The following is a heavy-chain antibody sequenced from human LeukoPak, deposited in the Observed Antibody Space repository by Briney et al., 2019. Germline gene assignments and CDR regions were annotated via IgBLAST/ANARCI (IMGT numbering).Heavy chain of an antibody. V-gene: IGHV3-48*01. CDR1: GFTFSSYA. D-gene: IGHD1-26*01. CDR2: ISSSSSTI. Sequence: GGSLRLSCVASGFTFSSYAMSWVRQAPGKGLEWVSYISSSSSTIYYADSVKGRFTISRDNAKNSLYLQMNSLRAEDTAVYYCARCGGSYRGCAFDIWGQGTMVTVSS. CDR3: ARCGGSYRGCAFDI. J-gene: IGHJ3*02.